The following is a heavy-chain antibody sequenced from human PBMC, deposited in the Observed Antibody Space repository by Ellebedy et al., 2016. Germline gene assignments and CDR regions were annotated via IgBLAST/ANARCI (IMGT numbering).Heavy chain of an antibody. V-gene: IGHV3-21*04. J-gene: IGHJ4*02. Sequence: GESLKISXAASGFTFSGYTMNWVRQAPGKGLEWVSSIISSGSDKYYGDSVKGRFTISRDNAKDSLYLQMNSLRAEDTAVYYCYYGHYSGYWGQGTLVTVSS. CDR1: GFTFSGYT. CDR3: YYGHYSGY. CDR2: IISSGSDK. D-gene: IGHD4-17*01.